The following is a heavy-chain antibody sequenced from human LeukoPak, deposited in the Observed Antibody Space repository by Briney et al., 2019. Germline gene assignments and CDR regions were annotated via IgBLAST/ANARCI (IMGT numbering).Heavy chain of an antibody. D-gene: IGHD3-16*01. J-gene: IGHJ6*03. Sequence: SETLSLTCAVYGGSFSGYYWSWIRQPPGKGLECFGFIYYSGSTYYNPSLKSRVIISVDTSKNQFSLKLTSVTAADTAVYYCARLGAPYYYYYYMDVWGKGTTVTISS. CDR2: IYYSGST. CDR3: ARLGAPYYYYYYMDV. CDR1: GGSFSGYY. V-gene: IGHV4-34*01.